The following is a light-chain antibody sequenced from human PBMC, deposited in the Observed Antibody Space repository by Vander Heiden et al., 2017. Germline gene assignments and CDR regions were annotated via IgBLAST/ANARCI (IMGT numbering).Light chain of an antibody. CDR3: QQYYSRFRR. V-gene: IGKV4-1*01. CDR1: QSVLSSSNNKNY. J-gene: IGKJ1*01. CDR2: WAS. Sequence: DIVMTQSPDSLAVSLGERATINCKSSQSVLSSSNNKNYLAWYQQKPGQPPKLLIYWASTRESGVPDRFSGSGSGTDFTLTISSLQVEDVAVYYCQQYYSRFRRFGQGTKVEFK.